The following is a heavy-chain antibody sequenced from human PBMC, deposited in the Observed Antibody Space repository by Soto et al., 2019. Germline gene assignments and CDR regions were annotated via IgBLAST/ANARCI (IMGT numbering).Heavy chain of an antibody. Sequence: GGSLRLSCAASGFTFSNAWMSWVRQAPGKGLEWVGRIKSKTDGGTTDYAAPVKGRFTISRDDSKNTLYLQMNSLKTEDTAVYYCTTVSSSTSWYGGGDAFDIWGQGTMVTVSS. CDR3: TTVSSSTSWYGGGDAFDI. D-gene: IGHD2-2*01. V-gene: IGHV3-15*01. CDR2: IKSKTDGGTT. CDR1: GFTFSNAW. J-gene: IGHJ3*02.